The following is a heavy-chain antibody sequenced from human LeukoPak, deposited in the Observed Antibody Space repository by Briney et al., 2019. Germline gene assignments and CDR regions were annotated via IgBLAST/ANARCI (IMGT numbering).Heavy chain of an antibody. D-gene: IGHD2-15*01. J-gene: IGHJ6*02. CDR3: ARYCGGGNCYSGLDV. V-gene: IGHV3-33*08. Sequence: GGSLRLSCAASGFTFSDYYMSWIRQAPGKGLEWVALMWYDGSNKHYADSVKGRLTISRDNSKSTLYLQMNSLRAEDTAVYYCARYCGGGNCYSGLDVWGQGTTVIVSS. CDR2: MWYDGSNK. CDR1: GFTFSDYY.